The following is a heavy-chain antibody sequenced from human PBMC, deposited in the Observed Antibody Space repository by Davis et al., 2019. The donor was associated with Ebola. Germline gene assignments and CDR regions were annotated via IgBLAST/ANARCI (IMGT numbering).Heavy chain of an antibody. J-gene: IGHJ4*02. CDR2: IYSGGST. CDR1: GFTFSNY. D-gene: IGHD3-9*01. CDR3: ARSRGVRYFDWLLGFDY. V-gene: IGHV3-66*01. Sequence: GGSLRLSCAASGFTFSNYMSWVRQAPGKGLEWVSVIYSGGSTYYADSVKGRFTISRDNSKNTLYLQMNSLRAEDQAVYYCARSRGVRYFDWLLGFDYWGQGTLVTVSS.